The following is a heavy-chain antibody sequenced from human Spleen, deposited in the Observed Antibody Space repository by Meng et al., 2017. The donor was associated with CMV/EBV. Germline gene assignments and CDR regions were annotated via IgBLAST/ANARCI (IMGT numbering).Heavy chain of an antibody. V-gene: IGHV4-34*01. CDR1: GGSFSGYY. CDR3: ARGGGVGATRWFDP. Sequence: QVQLSQWGARLLKPSEPLSLPCAVYGGSFSGYYWSWIRQPPGKGLEWIGEINHSGSTNYNPSLKRRVTISVDTSKNQFSLKLSSVTAADTAVYYCARGGGVGATRWFDPWGQGTLVTVSS. CDR2: INHSGST. J-gene: IGHJ5*02. D-gene: IGHD1-26*01.